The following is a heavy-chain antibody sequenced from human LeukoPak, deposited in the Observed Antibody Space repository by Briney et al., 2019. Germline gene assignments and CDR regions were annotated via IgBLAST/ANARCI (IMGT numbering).Heavy chain of an antibody. CDR2: VSSGFHA. CDR3: VREARGYHYTYFDY. CDR1: GFTLGSHD. Sequence: GGSLRLSCTASGFTLGSHDMHWVRQIPGQGLEWVAAVSSGFHAFFADSVQGRFTVSREDARNSLYLQMNGLRAGDTAVYYCVREARGYHYTYFDYWGQGTLVTVSS. V-gene: IGHV3-13*01. J-gene: IGHJ4*02. D-gene: IGHD5-18*01.